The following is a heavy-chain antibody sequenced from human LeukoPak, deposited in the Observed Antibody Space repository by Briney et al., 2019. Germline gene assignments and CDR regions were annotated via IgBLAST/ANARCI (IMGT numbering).Heavy chain of an antibody. CDR3: AKVRGTYSSGFFFDY. Sequence: GGSLRLSCAASGFTFDDYAMHWVRQAPGKGLEWLSIISWNSGYIGYADSVKGRSTISRDNAKNSLYLQMDSLRAEDTAFYYCAKVRGTYSSGFFFDYWGQGTLVTVSS. CDR2: ISWNSGYI. D-gene: IGHD6-19*01. CDR1: GFTFDDYA. J-gene: IGHJ4*02. V-gene: IGHV3-9*01.